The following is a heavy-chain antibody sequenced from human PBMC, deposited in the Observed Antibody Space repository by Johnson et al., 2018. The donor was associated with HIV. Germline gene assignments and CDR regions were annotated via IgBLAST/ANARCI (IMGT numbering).Heavy chain of an antibody. D-gene: IGHD3-16*02. CDR3: AKGLRLGELSLRVDAFDI. CDR1: GFTVDDYA. V-gene: IGHV3-9*01. J-gene: IGHJ3*02. Sequence: VQLVESGGGLVQPGMSLRLSCAASGFTVDDYAMHWVRQAPGQGLEWVSGISWNSGSIGYADSVKGRFTISRDNAKNSLYVQMNSLRAEDTALYYCAKGLRLGELSLRVDAFDIWGQGTMVTVSS. CDR2: ISWNSGSI.